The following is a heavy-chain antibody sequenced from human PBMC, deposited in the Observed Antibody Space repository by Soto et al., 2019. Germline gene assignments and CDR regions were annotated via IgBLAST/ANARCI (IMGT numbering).Heavy chain of an antibody. CDR2: INPSGGST. CDR1: GYTFTSYY. J-gene: IGHJ6*02. Sequence: GASVKVSCKASGYTFTSYYMHWVRQAPGQGLEWMGIINPSGGSTGYAQKFQGRVTMTRDTSTSTVYMELSSLRSEDTAVYYCATRGRGYMVRGVINYYYGMDVWGQGTTVTVSS. D-gene: IGHD3-10*01. V-gene: IGHV1-46*01. CDR3: ATRGRGYMVRGVINYYYGMDV.